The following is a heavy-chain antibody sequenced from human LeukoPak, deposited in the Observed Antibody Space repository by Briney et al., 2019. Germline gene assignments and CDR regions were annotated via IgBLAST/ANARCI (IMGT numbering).Heavy chain of an antibody. CDR3: AREYYDFWSGYYTGIDY. CDR2: INPNSGGT. J-gene: IGHJ4*02. D-gene: IGHD3-3*01. V-gene: IGHV1-2*02. Sequence: ASVKVSCNASGYTFTGYYMHWVRQAPGQGLEWMGWINPNSGGTNYAQKFQGRVTMTRDTSISTAYMELSRLRSDDTAVYYCAREYYDFWSGYYTGIDYWGQGTLVTVSS. CDR1: GYTFTGYY.